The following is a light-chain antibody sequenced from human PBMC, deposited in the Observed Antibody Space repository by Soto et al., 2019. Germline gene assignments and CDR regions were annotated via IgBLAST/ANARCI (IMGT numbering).Light chain of an antibody. J-gene: IGLJ1*01. CDR1: SGHSSYS. CDR3: ETWDSNTRV. CDR2: LEGSGTY. Sequence: QSVLTQSSSASASLGSSVKLTCTLSSGHSSYSIAWHQQQAGKAPRHLMKLEGSGTYNKGRGVPDRFSGSSSGADRYLTISNLHFEDEADYYCETWDSNTRVFGTGTKLTVL. V-gene: IGLV4-60*02.